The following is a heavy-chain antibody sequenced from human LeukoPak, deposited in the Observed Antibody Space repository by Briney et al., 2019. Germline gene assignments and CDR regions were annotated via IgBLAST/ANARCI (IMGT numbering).Heavy chain of an antibody. V-gene: IGHV3-48*04. CDR3: ARDGQRWPIYY. D-gene: IGHD6-19*01. Sequence: GGSLRLSCVASGFTFSSYSMNWVRQAPGKGLEWISYISSNGSNTYYADSLKGRFTISRDNAKNSLYLQMNSLRAEDTAVYYCARDGQRWPIYYWGQGTLVTVSS. CDR1: GFTFSSYS. CDR2: ISSNGSNT. J-gene: IGHJ4*02.